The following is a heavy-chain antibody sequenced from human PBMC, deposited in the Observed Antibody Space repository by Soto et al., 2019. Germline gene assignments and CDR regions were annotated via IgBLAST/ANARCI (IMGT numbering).Heavy chain of an antibody. Sequence: PGGSLRLSCAASGFTFRADWMTWVRRAPGKGLEWVPNIKEDGGEQHYADSVKGRFSITRDNAKSSLFLRMNSLRVDDTAVYYCARDSHWAIISPTHDSWGQGTLVTVSS. V-gene: IGHV3-7*01. CDR3: ARDSHWAIISPTHDS. CDR2: IKEDGGEQ. CDR1: GFTFRADW. J-gene: IGHJ4*02. D-gene: IGHD2-2*01.